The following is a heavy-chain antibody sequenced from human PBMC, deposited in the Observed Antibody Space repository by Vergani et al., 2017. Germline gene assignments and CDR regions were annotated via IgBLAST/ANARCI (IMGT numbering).Heavy chain of an antibody. J-gene: IGHJ6*03. CDR3: ARAYGTYYYYYMDV. CDR2: INPNSGGT. D-gene: IGHD4-17*01. Sequence: QVQLVQSGSEVRKPGASVKVSCQVSGYSLTELTIHWVRQAPGKGLEWMGWINPNSGGTNYAQKFQGRVTMTRDTSISTAYMELSRLRSDDTAVYYCARAYGTYYYYYMDVWGKGTTVTVSS. CDR1: GYSLTELT. V-gene: IGHV1-2*02.